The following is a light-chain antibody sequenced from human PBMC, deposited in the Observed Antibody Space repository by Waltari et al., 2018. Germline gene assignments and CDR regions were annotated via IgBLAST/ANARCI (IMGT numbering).Light chain of an antibody. CDR2: GAS. CDR1: QSVSSSY. Sequence: EIALTQSPVPLSFSLGERATLSCRASQSVSSSYLAWYQQKPGQAPRLLIYGASSRATGIPDRFSGSGSGTDFTLTISRLEPEDFAVYYCQQYGSSPLTFGGGTKVEIK. CDR3: QQYGSSPLT. V-gene: IGKV3-20*01. J-gene: IGKJ4*01.